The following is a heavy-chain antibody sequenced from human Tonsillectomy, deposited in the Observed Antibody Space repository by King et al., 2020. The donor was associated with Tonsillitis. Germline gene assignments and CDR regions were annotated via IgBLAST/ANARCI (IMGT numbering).Heavy chain of an antibody. D-gene: IGHD6-6*01. V-gene: IGHV3-30*18. J-gene: IGHJ4*02. CDR1: GFTFSSYG. Sequence: VQLVESGGGVVHPGRSLRLSCAASGFTFSSYGMHWVRQAPGKGLEWVAVISYDGSNKYYADSVKGRFTISRDNSKNTLYLQMNSLRAEDTAVYYCAKDPTATPNSSSSCWGQGTLVTVSS. CDR3: AKDPTATPNSSSSC. CDR2: ISYDGSNK.